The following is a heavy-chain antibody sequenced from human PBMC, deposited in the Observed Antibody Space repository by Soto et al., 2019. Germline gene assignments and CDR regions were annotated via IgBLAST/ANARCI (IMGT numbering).Heavy chain of an antibody. CDR1: GGSISSSSYY. Sequence: PSETLSLTCTVSGGSISSSSYYWGWIRQPPGKGLEWIGSIYYSGSTYYNPSLKSRVTISVDTSKNQFSLKLSSVTAADTAVYYCSILVWAAGKCGMDVWGQGTTVSVSS. J-gene: IGHJ6*02. V-gene: IGHV4-39*01. CDR2: IYYSGST. D-gene: IGHD6-13*01. CDR3: SILVWAAGKCGMDV.